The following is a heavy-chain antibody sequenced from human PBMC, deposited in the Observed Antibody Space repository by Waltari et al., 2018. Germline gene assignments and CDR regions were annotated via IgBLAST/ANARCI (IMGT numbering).Heavy chain of an antibody. D-gene: IGHD6-13*01. Sequence: QVQLQESGPGLAKPSQTLSLTCTLSARSVRSVGYYWSWLRQHPGKGLEWIGYIYYNGSTYYNPSLKSRVTILEGTSKNQFSLKLTSVTAADTAVYYCARGGAAAGNFNYWGQGTLVTVSS. CDR1: ARSVRSVGYY. J-gene: IGHJ4*02. V-gene: IGHV4-31*03. CDR3: ARGGAAAGNFNY. CDR2: IYYNGST.